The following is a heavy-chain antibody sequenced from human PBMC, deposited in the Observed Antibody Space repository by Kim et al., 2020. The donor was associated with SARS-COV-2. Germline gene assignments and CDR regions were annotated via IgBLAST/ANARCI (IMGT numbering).Heavy chain of an antibody. Sequence: GGSLRLSCSASGFTSTSYWMNWVRQTPGKGMEWVSNINHDGTEKHYVDSVKGRLTISRDSSKSTMYLHMDSLRADDTAVYYCAGGTGWLVEHWGQGTLVTVSS. CDR1: GFTSTSYW. V-gene: IGHV3-7*05. CDR3: AGGTGWLVEH. J-gene: IGHJ1*01. D-gene: IGHD6-19*01. CDR2: INHDGTEK.